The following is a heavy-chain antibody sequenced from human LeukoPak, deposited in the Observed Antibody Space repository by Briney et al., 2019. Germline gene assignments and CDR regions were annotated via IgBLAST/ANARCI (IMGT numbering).Heavy chain of an antibody. V-gene: IGHV1-8*01. CDR2: MNPNSGNT. Sequence: ASVKVSCKASGYTFTSYDINWGRQATGQRLEWMGWMNPNSGNTGYAQKFQGRVTMTTNTSISTAYMELSSLRSEDTAVYYCARREYGSGSYHLVYWGQGTLVTVSS. D-gene: IGHD3-10*01. CDR3: ARREYGSGSYHLVY. J-gene: IGHJ4*02. CDR1: GYTFTSYD.